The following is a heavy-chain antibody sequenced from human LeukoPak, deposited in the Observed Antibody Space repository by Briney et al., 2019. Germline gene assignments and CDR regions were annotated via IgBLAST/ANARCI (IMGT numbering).Heavy chain of an antibody. CDR2: INHSGST. CDR3: ARELVRGVIRGYNWFDP. V-gene: IGHV4-34*01. CDR1: GVSFSGYY. J-gene: IGHJ5*02. D-gene: IGHD3-10*01. Sequence: SETLSLTCAVYGVSFSGYYWSWIRQPPGKGLEWIGEINHSGSTNYNPSLKSRVTISVDTSKNQFSLKLSSVTAADTAVYYCARELVRGVIRGYNWFDPWGQGTLVTVSS.